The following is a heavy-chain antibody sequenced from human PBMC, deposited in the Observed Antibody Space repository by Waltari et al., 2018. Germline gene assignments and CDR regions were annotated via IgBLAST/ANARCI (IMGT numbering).Heavy chain of an antibody. D-gene: IGHD1-26*01. CDR2: ISYDGSNK. V-gene: IGHV3-30-3*01. CDR3: ARDKSPGATLNAFDI. Sequence: QVQLVESGGGVVQPGRSLRLSCAASGFTFSSYALHWVRQAPGKGLEWVAVISYDGSNKYYADAGKGRFTISRDNSKNTLYLQMNSLRAEDTAVYYCARDKSPGATLNAFDIWGQGTMVTVSS. CDR1: GFTFSSYA. J-gene: IGHJ3*02.